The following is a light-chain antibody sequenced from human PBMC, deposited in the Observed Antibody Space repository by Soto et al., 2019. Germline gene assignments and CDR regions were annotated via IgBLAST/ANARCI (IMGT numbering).Light chain of an antibody. J-gene: IGLJ1*01. CDR2: EVS. CDR3: SSYAGSNNYV. Sequence: QSALTQPPSASGSPGQSVTISCTGTSSDGGGYNYVSWYQQHPGKAPKLMIYEVSKRPSGVPGRLSGSKSGNTASLTVSGLQAADQADYYCSSYAGSNNYVFGTGTKATVL. V-gene: IGLV2-8*01. CDR1: SSDGGGYNY.